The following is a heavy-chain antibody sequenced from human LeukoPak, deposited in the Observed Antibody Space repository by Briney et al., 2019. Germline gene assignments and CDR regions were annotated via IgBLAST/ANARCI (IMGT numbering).Heavy chain of an antibody. J-gene: IGHJ4*02. D-gene: IGHD3-10*02. CDR1: GDSISSSPYY. Sequence: SETLSLTCTVSGDSISSSPYYWDWIRQPPGKGLEWIGSIYYSGSTYYNPSLTSRVTISVDTSKNQFSLKLSSVTAADTAVYYCARRLKPMFSSASYFHYWGQGTLVTVSS. CDR3: ARRLKPMFSSASYFHY. V-gene: IGHV4-39*01. CDR2: IYYSGST.